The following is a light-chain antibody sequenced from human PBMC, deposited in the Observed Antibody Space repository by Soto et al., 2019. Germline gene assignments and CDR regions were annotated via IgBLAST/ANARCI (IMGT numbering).Light chain of an antibody. CDR3: QQYNRDLFT. Sequence: DIQMTQSPSTLSASVGDRVTITCRASQSISYWLAWYQQKPGKAPKLLIYKASTLESGVPSRFSVSGSGTEFTLTISSLQPDDFATYFCQQYNRDLFTFGPGTKVDIK. V-gene: IGKV1-5*03. CDR2: KAS. CDR1: QSISYW. J-gene: IGKJ3*01.